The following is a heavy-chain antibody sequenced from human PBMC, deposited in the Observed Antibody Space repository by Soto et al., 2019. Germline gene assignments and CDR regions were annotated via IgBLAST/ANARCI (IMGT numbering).Heavy chain of an antibody. CDR3: ARDPSGYYGSGSYHPPGY. CDR2: ISSSSSYI. D-gene: IGHD3-10*01. CDR1: GFTFSSYS. V-gene: IGHV3-21*01. J-gene: IGHJ4*02. Sequence: GGSLRLSCAASGFTFSSYSMNWVRQAPGKGLEWASSISSSSSYIYYADSVKGRFTISRDNAKNSLYLQMNSLRAEDTAVYYCARDPSGYYGSGSYHPPGYWGQGTLVTVSS.